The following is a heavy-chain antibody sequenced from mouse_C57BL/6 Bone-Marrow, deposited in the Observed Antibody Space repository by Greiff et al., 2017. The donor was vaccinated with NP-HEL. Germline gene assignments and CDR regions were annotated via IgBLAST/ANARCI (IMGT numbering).Heavy chain of an antibody. Sequence: QVQLQQSGAELVRPGSSVKLSCKASGYTFTSYWMHWVKQRPIQGLEWIGNIDPSDSETHYNQKFKDKATLTVDKSSSTAYMQLSSLTSEDSAVYYCARCPNYYYAMDYWGQGTSVTVSS. J-gene: IGHJ4*01. D-gene: IGHD4-1*01. CDR3: ARCPNYYYAMDY. CDR2: IDPSDSET. V-gene: IGHV1-52*01. CDR1: GYTFTSYW.